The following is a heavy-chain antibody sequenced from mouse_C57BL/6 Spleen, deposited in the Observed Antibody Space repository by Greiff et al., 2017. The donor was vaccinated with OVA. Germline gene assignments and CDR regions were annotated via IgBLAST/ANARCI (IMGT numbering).Heavy chain of an antibody. J-gene: IGHJ2*01. CDR3: TTRGGTIYFDY. Sequence: VQLKQSGAELVRPGASVKLSCTASGFNITDYYMHWVKQRPEQGLEWIGRIDPEDGDTEYAPKFQGKATMTADTSSNTAYLQRSSLTSEDTAVYYCTTRGGTIYFDYWGQGTTLTVSS. D-gene: IGHD3-1*01. V-gene: IGHV14-1*01. CDR2: IDPEDGDT. CDR1: GFNITDYY.